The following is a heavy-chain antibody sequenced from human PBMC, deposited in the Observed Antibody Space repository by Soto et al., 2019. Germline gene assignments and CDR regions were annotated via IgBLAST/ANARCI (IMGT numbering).Heavy chain of an antibody. CDR1: GGSFSGYY. V-gene: IGHV4-34*01. D-gene: IGHD3-16*01. CDR3: ARGRQGSVWAYYYYCMDV. CDR2: INHSGST. Sequence: SETLTLTCAVYGGSFSGYYWSWIRQPPGKGLEWIGEINHSGSTNYNPSLKSRVTISVDTSKNQFSLKLSSVTAAATAVYYCARGRQGSVWAYYYYCMDVWGQGTTLTVSS. J-gene: IGHJ6*02.